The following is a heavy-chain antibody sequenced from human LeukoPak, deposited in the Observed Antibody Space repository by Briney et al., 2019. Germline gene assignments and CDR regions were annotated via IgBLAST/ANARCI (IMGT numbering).Heavy chain of an antibody. CDR1: GGSISSGGYY. J-gene: IGHJ6*03. CDR3: ASCSGQADYYMDV. Sequence: SETLSLTCTVSGGSISSGGYYWSWIRQPPGKGLEWIGYIYHSGSTYYNPSPKSRVTISVDRSKNQFSLKLSSVTAADTAVYYCASCSGQADYYMDVWGKGTTVTVSS. CDR2: IYHSGST. V-gene: IGHV4-30-2*01. D-gene: IGHD2-15*01.